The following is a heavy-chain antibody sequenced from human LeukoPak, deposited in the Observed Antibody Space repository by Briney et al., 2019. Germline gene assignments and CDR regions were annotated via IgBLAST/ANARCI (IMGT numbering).Heavy chain of an antibody. CDR2: INPSGGST. CDR3: ARELYYDSSGYYGLYYYYYYGMDV. CDR1: GYTFTSYY. Sequence: ASVKVSCKASGYTFTSYYMHWVRQAPGQGLEWMGIINPSGGSTSYAQKFQGRVTMTRDTSTSTVYMELSSLRSEDTDVYYCARELYYDSSGYYGLYYYYYYGMDVWGQGTTVTVSS. D-gene: IGHD3-22*01. V-gene: IGHV1-46*01. J-gene: IGHJ6*02.